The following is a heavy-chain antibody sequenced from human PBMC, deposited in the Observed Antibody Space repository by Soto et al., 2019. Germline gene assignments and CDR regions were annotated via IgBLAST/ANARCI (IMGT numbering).Heavy chain of an antibody. CDR3: AKVGLFDGNKPITFEF. CDR1: GFSFSSYW. V-gene: IGHV3-7*03. J-gene: IGHJ4*02. CDR2: INQDAARQ. D-gene: IGHD3-10*01. Sequence: GGSLRLSCAASGFSFSSYWMSWVRQAPGRGLEWVANINQDAARQSYVDSVEGQFSISRDNAKNSLYLQMNSLRVEDTAVYYCAKVGLFDGNKPITFEFWGQGTLVTVSS.